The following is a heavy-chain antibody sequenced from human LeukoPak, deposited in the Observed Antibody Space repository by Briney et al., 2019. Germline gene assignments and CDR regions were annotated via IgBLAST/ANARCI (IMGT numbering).Heavy chain of an antibody. J-gene: IGHJ4*02. CDR3: AKDSSGYYDNGYFDY. Sequence: GGSQRLSCAASGFTFDDYAMHWVRQAPGKGLEWVSGISWNSGSIGYADSVKGRFTISRDNAKNSLYLQMNSLRAEDTALYYCAKDSSGYYDNGYFDYWGQGTLVTVSS. V-gene: IGHV3-9*01. D-gene: IGHD3-22*01. CDR1: GFTFDDYA. CDR2: ISWNSGSI.